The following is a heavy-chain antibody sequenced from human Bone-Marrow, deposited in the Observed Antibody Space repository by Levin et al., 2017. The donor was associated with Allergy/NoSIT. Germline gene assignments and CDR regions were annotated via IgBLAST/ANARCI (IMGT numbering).Heavy chain of an antibody. Sequence: GGSLRLSCAASGFTFSSYAMSWVRQAPGKGLEWVSAISGSGGSTYYADSVKGRFTISRDNSKNTLYLQMNSLRAEDTAVYYCAKQTWWGVGSRYYYMDVWGKGTTVTVSS. D-gene: IGHD2-15*01. CDR3: AKQTWWGVGSRYYYMDV. V-gene: IGHV3-23*01. J-gene: IGHJ6*03. CDR2: ISGSGGST. CDR1: GFTFSSYA.